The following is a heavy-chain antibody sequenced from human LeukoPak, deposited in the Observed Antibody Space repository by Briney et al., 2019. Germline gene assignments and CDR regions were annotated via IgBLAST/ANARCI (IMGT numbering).Heavy chain of an antibody. V-gene: IGHV4-34*01. CDR2: INHSGST. CDR3: ARGYGVIDY. J-gene: IGHJ4*02. D-gene: IGHD4-17*01. Sequence: SETLSLTCAVYGGSFNGYYWSWIRQPPGKGLEWIGEINHSGSTNYNPSLKSRVTISVDTSKNQFSLKLSSVTAADTAVYYCARGYGVIDYWGQGTLVTVSS. CDR1: GGSFNGYY.